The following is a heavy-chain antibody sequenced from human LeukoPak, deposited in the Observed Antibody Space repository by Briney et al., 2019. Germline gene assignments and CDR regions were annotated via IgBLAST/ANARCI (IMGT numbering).Heavy chain of an antibody. Sequence: GASVKVSCKASGYTFTNYYIHWVRQAPGQGLEWMGWINPNSGATNYAEKFQGRVTMTRDTSIRTAYMELSRLRSDDTAVYYCARGSPPTLGGVFVYDSGSSGVNLGSSDVFDIWGQGTTVSVSS. J-gene: IGHJ3*02. V-gene: IGHV1-2*02. CDR3: ARGSPPTLGGVFVYDSGSSGVNLGSSDVFDI. D-gene: IGHD3-10*01. CDR1: GYTFTNYY. CDR2: INPNSGAT.